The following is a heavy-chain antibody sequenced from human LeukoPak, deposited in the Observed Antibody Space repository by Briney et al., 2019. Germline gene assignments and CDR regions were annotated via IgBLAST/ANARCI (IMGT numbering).Heavy chain of an antibody. CDR3: ARDIRYCSSTSCQGYDY. CDR1: GFTFSSYA. CDR2: ISYDGSNK. V-gene: IGHV3-30-3*01. Sequence: GGSLRLSCAASGFTFSSYAMHWVRQAPVKGLEWVAVISYDGSNKYYADSVKGRFTISRDNSKNTLYLQMNSLRAEDTAVYYCARDIRYCSSTSCQGYDYWGQGTLVTVSS. J-gene: IGHJ4*02. D-gene: IGHD2-2*01.